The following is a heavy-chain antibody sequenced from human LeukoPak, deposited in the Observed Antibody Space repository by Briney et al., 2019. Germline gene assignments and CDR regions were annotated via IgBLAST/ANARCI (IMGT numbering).Heavy chain of an antibody. CDR2: IKPDGSEK. D-gene: IGHD3-16*01. Sequence: GGSLRLSCAASGFTFSTYWMTWVRQAPGKGLEWVANIKPDGSEKYYVDSVKGRRTISRDNIRNSLDLQMNSLRAEDTAVYYCARENYFSFDYWGQGALVTVSS. J-gene: IGHJ4*02. CDR1: GFTFSTYW. CDR3: ARENYFSFDY. V-gene: IGHV3-7*03.